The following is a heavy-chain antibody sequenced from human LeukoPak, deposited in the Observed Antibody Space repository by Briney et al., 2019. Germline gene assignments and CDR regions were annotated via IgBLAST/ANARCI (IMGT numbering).Heavy chain of an antibody. CDR3: ARSPTPGGSYLLGSYYYMDV. J-gene: IGHJ6*03. CDR2: IYTSGST. D-gene: IGHD1-26*01. CDR1: GGSISSYY. Sequence: SETLSLTCTLYGGSISSYYWCWIRQPAGKGLEWIGRIYTSGSTNYNPSLKSRVTMSVDTSKNQFSLRLSSVTAADTAVYYCARSPTPGGSYLLGSYYYMDVWGKGTTVTVS. V-gene: IGHV4-4*07.